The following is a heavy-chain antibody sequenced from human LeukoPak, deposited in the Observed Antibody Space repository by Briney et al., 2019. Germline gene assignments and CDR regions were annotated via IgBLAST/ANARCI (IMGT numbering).Heavy chain of an antibody. D-gene: IGHD3-10*01. Sequence: SETLSLTCAVYGGSFSGYFWTWIRQPPGKGLEWIAEINQSGSTSYNPSLQSRVTISIDTSNNHFSLKLTSVTAADTAVYYCARRGYYGSGSRTLDYWGQGTLVTVSS. CDR1: GGSFSGYF. V-gene: IGHV4-34*01. CDR3: ARRGYYGSGSRTLDY. J-gene: IGHJ4*02. CDR2: INQSGST.